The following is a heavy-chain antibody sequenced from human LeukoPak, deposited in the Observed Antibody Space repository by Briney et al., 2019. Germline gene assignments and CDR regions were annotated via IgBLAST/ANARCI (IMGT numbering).Heavy chain of an antibody. D-gene: IGHD4-23*01. V-gene: IGHV1-46*01. J-gene: IGHJ4*02. CDR2: INPSGSST. CDR3: ARHDLGGNSPFDY. CDR1: GYTFTNYY. Sequence: ASVKASCKTFGYTFTNYYMHWVRQAPGQGLEWMGIINPSGSSTTYAQKFQGRVTMTRDTSTSTDFMELSSLRSEDTAVYYCARHDLGGNSPFDYWGQGTLVTVSS.